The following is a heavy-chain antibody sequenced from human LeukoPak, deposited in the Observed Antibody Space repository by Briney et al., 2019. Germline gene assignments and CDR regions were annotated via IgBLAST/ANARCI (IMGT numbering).Heavy chain of an antibody. V-gene: IGHV4-4*07. Sequence: PSETLSLTCTVSGGSISSYYWSWLRKPAGKGLECLGRIYTSGSTNYNPSLKSRVTMSVDTSKYQFSLKLSSVTAADTAVYYCARDIAVAGEYYFDYWGQGTLVTVSS. CDR1: GGSISSYY. CDR3: ARDIAVAGEYYFDY. CDR2: IYTSGST. J-gene: IGHJ4*02. D-gene: IGHD6-19*01.